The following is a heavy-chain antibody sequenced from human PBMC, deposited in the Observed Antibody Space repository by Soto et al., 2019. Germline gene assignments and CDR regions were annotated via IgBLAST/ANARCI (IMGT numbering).Heavy chain of an antibody. Sequence: PSETLSLTCAVSGGSISSSNWWSWVRQPPGKGLEWIGEIYYSGSTNYNPSLKSRVTISVDTSKNQFSLKLSSVTAADTAVYYCARHVAAAGTDYWGQGTLVTVSS. CDR2: IYYSGST. J-gene: IGHJ4*02. CDR1: GGSISSSNW. D-gene: IGHD6-13*01. V-gene: IGHV4-4*02. CDR3: ARHVAAAGTDY.